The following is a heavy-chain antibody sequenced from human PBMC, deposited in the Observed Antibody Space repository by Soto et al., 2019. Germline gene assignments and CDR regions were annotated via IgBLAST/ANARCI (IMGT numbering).Heavy chain of an antibody. V-gene: IGHV4-34*01. CDR3: ARGLRFLDFRYHDY. CDR1: GGSFSGYY. D-gene: IGHD3-3*01. CDR2: INHSGST. J-gene: IGHJ4*02. Sequence: PSETLSLTCAVYGGSFSGYYWSWIRQPPGKGLEWIGEINHSGSTNYNPSLKSRVTISVDTSKNQFSLKLSSVTAADTAVYYCARGLRFLDFRYHDYWGQGTLVTVSS.